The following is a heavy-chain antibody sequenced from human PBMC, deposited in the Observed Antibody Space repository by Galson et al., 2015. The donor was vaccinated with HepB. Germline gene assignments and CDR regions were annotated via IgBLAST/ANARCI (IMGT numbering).Heavy chain of an antibody. CDR3: ARLPPQSQWLRHQTANYYYYGMDV. CDR2: ISAYNGNT. D-gene: IGHD5-12*01. V-gene: IGHV1-18*04. CDR1: GYTFTSYG. J-gene: IGHJ6*02. Sequence: SVKVSCKASGYTFTSYGISWVRQAPGQGLEWMGWISAYNGNTNYAQKLQGRVTMTTDTSTSTAYMELRSLRSDDTAVYYCARLPPQSQWLRHQTANYYYYGMDVWGQGTTVTVSS.